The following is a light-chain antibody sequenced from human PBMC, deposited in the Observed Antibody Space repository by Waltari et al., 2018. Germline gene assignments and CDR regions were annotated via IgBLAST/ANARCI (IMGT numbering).Light chain of an antibody. V-gene: IGKV3-20*01. CDR3: QQYGSSPLT. CDR1: QSVSCNY. Sequence: EIVLTQSPGTLSLSPGERATLSCRASQSVSCNYLGWYQQKPGQPPRLLIYGASSRATGIPDRFSGSGSGTDFTLTISRLEPEDFAVYYCQQYGSSPLTFGGGTKVEIK. J-gene: IGKJ4*01. CDR2: GAS.